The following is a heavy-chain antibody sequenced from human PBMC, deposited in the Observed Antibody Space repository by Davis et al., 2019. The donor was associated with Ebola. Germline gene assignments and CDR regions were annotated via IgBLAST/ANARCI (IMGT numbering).Heavy chain of an antibody. D-gene: IGHD3-16*01. J-gene: IGHJ4*02. CDR3: ARLFWGGSGFDY. CDR1: FYSFDSYW. V-gene: IGHV5-51*01. Sequence: GESLKISCKASFYSFDSYWIGCVRQMPGNGLAWMWIIYPGDSDTKYSPSFQGQVTISADKSMSTAYLQWSSLKASDTAMYYCARLFWGGSGFDYWGQGTLVTVSS. CDR2: IYPGDSDT.